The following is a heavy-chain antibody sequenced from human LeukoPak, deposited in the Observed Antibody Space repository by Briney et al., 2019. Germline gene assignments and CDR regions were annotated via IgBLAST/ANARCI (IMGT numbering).Heavy chain of an antibody. J-gene: IGHJ4*02. Sequence: GGSLRLSCAASGFTVSSSYMSWVRQAPGKGLEWVSVIYSGGSTYYADSVKGRYTISRDNSKNTLYLQMNSLRAEDTAVYYCARATYYYDTSGYYYWGQGTLVTVSS. V-gene: IGHV3-53*01. CDR3: ARATYYYDTSGYYY. CDR1: GFTVSSSY. CDR2: IYSGGST. D-gene: IGHD3-22*01.